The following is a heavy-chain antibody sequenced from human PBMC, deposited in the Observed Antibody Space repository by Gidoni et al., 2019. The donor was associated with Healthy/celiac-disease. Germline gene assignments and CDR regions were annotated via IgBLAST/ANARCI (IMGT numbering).Heavy chain of an antibody. CDR3: ARHVPNYYGSSGYSYYFDY. CDR2: IYPGDSDT. J-gene: IGHJ4*02. Sequence: EAQLVQSGAEVKKSGAALKISCKGSGYSFTSYWIGWVRQMPGKGLEWMGIIYPGDSDTRYSPSFQGQVTISADKSISTAYLQWSSLKASDTAMYYCARHVPNYYGSSGYSYYFDYWGQGTLVTVSS. V-gene: IGHV5-51*01. CDR1: GYSFTSYW. D-gene: IGHD3-22*01.